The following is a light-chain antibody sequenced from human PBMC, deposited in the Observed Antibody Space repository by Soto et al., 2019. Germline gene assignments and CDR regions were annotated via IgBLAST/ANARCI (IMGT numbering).Light chain of an antibody. CDR2: WAS. V-gene: IGKV4-1*01. J-gene: IGKJ2*01. Sequence: DIVMTQSPDSLAVSLGERATINCKSSQSLLYTSNNKNSLAWYQQTPGQPPKLLIYWASTRESGVPDRFIGSGSGTDFSLNISSLPAEDVEVFYCQQYYNTPYTFGQGTKLEIK. CDR3: QQYYNTPYT. CDR1: QSLLYTSNNKNS.